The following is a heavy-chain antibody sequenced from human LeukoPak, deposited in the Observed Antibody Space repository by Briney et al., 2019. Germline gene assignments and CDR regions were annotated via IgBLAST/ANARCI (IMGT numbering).Heavy chain of an antibody. CDR2: IKQDGSVK. CDR1: GFTFSSYW. CDR3: ARRQQPHYYYGMDV. J-gene: IGHJ6*02. D-gene: IGHD6-13*01. Sequence: GSLRLSCAASGFTFSSYWMSWVRQAPGKGLEWVANIKQDGSVKYYVDSVKGRFTISRDNAKNSLYLQMNSLRAEDTAVYYCARRQQPHYYYGMDVWGQGTTVTVSS. V-gene: IGHV3-7*01.